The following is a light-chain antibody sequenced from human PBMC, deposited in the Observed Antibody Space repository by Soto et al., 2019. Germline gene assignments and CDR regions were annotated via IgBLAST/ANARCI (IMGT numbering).Light chain of an antibody. V-gene: IGLV1-40*01. CDR2: GNS. J-gene: IGLJ2*01. Sequence: QSVLTQPPSVSGAPGQRVTISCTGSSSNIGAGYDVPWYQQLPGRAPKVLIYGNSNRPSGVPDRFSGSKSGTSASLAITGVQAEEEADYYCQCYDSSLSAGVVFGGGTKLTVL. CDR1: SSNIGAGYD. CDR3: QCYDSSLSAGVV.